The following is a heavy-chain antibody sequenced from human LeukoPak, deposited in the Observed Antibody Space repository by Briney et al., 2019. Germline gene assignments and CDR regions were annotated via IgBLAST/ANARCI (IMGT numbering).Heavy chain of an antibody. Sequence: TLSLTCTVSGGSVSSGSYYWSWIRQPPGKALEWLALIDWDDNKYYNTSLKTRLTISKDTSKNQVVLTMTNMDPVDTATYFCARYLYGDSASYFDYWGQGSLVIVSS. CDR3: ARYLYGDSASYFDY. CDR1: GGSVSSGSYY. V-gene: IGHV2-70*01. CDR2: IDWDDNK. D-gene: IGHD4-17*01. J-gene: IGHJ4*02.